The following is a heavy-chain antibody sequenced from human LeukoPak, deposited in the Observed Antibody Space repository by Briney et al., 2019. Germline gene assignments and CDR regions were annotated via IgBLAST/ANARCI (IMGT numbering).Heavy chain of an antibody. CDR3: ARYRGSYPIFDY. CDR2: IIPIFGTA. V-gene: IGHV1-69*01. D-gene: IGHD1-26*01. CDR1: GGTFSSYA. Sequence: ASVKVSCKASGGTFSSYAISWVRQAPGQGLEWMGGIIPIFGTANYAQKFQGRVTITADESTSTAYMELSSLRPEDTAVYYCARYRGSYPIFDYWGQGTLVTVSS. J-gene: IGHJ4*02.